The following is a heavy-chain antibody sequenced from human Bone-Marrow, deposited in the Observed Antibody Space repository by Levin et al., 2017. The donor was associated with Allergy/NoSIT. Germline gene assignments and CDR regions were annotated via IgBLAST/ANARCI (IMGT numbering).Heavy chain of an antibody. J-gene: IGHJ4*02. D-gene: IGHD3-22*01. V-gene: IGHV3-33*01. Sequence: GESLKISCAASGFTFSRYGMHWVRQAPGKGLEWVAVIWYDGNNIHYADSVKGRFTISRDNSKNKLYLQMNSLRAEDTAVYYCARDTNYYDSSAYVGSGTGDYWGQGTLVTVSS. CDR3: ARDTNYYDSSAYVGSGTGDY. CDR1: GFTFSRYG. CDR2: IWYDGNNI.